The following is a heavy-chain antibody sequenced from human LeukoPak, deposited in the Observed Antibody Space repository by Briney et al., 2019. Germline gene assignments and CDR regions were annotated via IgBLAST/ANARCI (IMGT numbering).Heavy chain of an antibody. D-gene: IGHD3-16*02. CDR3: ARASPKAYDYVWGSYRGNSYYFDY. CDR1: GYSISSGYY. CDR2: IYHSGST. J-gene: IGHJ4*02. Sequence: PSETLSLTCTVSGYSISSGYYWGWIRQPPGKGLEWIGSIYHSGSTYYNPSLKSRVTISVDTSKNQFSLKLSSVTAADTAVYYCARASPKAYDYVWGSYRGNSYYFDYWGQGTLVTVSS. V-gene: IGHV4-38-2*02.